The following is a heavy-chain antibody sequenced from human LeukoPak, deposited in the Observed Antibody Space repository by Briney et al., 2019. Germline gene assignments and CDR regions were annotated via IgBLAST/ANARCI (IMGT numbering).Heavy chain of an antibody. CDR2: IYYSGST. D-gene: IGHD2-2*02. V-gene: IGHV4-30-4*01. CDR3: ARAVHCSSTSCYMGLDWFDP. J-gene: IGHJ5*02. Sequence: PSETLCLTCTVSGGSISSGDYYWSWIRQPPGKGLEWIGYIYYSGSTYYNPSLKSRVTISVDTSKNQYSLKLSSVTAADTAVYYCARAVHCSSTSCYMGLDWFDPWGQGTLVTVSS. CDR1: GGSISSGDYY.